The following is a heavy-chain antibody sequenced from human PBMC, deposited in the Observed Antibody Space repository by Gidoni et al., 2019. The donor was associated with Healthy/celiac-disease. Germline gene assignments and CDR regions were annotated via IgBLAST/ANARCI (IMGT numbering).Heavy chain of an antibody. V-gene: IGHV4-34*01. CDR1: GGSFSGYY. J-gene: IGHJ4*02. D-gene: IGHD3-9*01. CDR3: ARGPYYDILTGYYISYFDY. Sequence: QVQLQQWGAGLLKPSETLSLTCAVYGGSFSGYYWSWIRQPPGKGLEWIGEINHSGSTNYNPSLKSRVTISVDTSKNQFSLKLSSVTAADTAVYYCARGPYYDILTGYYISYFDYWGQGTLVTVSS. CDR2: INHSGST.